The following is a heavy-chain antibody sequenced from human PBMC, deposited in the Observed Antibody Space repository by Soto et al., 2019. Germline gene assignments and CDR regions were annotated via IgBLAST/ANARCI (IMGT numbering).Heavy chain of an antibody. V-gene: IGHV5-51*01. CDR2: IYPGDSDT. CDR3: GLNNDYGGNWASLDY. CDR1: GYSFTSYW. D-gene: IGHD4-17*01. J-gene: IGHJ4*02. Sequence: GESLKISCKGSGYSFTSYWIGWVRQMPGKGLEWMGIIYPGDSDTRYSPSFQGQVTISADKSISTAYLQWSSLKASDTAMYYCGLNNDYGGNWASLDYWGQGTLVTVSS.